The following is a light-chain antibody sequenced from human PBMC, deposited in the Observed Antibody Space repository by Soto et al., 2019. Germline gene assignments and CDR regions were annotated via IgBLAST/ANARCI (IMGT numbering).Light chain of an antibody. Sequence: EIILTQSPATLSLSPGERATLSCRASQSIRSNYLAWYQQKPGQAPRLLIYGASNRATGIPDRFSGSGSGTDFSLTISGLEPEDFAVFFCQQYGSSPQTFGQGTKVDIK. CDR2: GAS. V-gene: IGKV3-20*01. CDR3: QQYGSSPQT. J-gene: IGKJ1*01. CDR1: QSIRSNY.